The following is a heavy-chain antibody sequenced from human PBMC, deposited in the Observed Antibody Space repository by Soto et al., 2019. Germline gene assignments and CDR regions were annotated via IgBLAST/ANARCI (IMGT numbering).Heavy chain of an antibody. CDR1: GGSVSSGSYY. V-gene: IGHV4-61*01. CDR3: ARGPAYYYDFWSGYLYPDSDGMDV. D-gene: IGHD3-3*01. J-gene: IGHJ6*02. Sequence: TSETLSLTCTVSGGSVSSGSYYWSWIRQPPGKGLEWIGYIYYSGSTNYNPSPKSRVTISVDTSKNQFSLKLSSVTAADTAVYYCARGPAYYYDFWSGYLYPDSDGMDVWGQGTTVTVSS. CDR2: IYYSGST.